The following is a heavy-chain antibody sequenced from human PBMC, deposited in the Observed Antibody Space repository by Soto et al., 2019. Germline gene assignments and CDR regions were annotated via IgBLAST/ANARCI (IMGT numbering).Heavy chain of an antibody. Sequence: QVQLQESGPGLVKPSQTLSLTCTVSGGSISSGGYYWSWIRQHPGKGLEWIGYIYYSGSTYYNPSPKGRVTISVSTSKKPVSRKLGSVAAADTAVYFCGRDRGGELLSTSSGFDYWGQGTLVTVSS. D-gene: IGHD2-2*01. CDR1: GGSISSGGYY. V-gene: IGHV4-31*03. J-gene: IGHJ4*02. CDR2: IYYSGST. CDR3: GRDRGGELLSTSSGFDY.